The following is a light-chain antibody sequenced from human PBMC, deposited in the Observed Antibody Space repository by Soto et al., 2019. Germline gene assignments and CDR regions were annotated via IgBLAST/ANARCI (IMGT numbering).Light chain of an antibody. CDR2: DAS. CDR3: QQYDNAYT. V-gene: IGKV1-33*01. J-gene: IGKJ2*01. Sequence: DIQMTQSPSSLSASVGDRVTITCQASQNINNDLNWYQQKPGKAPKLLIYDASSLEDGVPSRFSGGGSGTDFTLTISSLQPEDIATYYCQQYDNAYTFGQGTKLEIK. CDR1: QNINND.